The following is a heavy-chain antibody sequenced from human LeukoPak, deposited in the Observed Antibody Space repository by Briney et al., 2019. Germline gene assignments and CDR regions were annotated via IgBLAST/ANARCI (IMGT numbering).Heavy chain of an antibody. CDR2: ISSSSSTI. J-gene: IGHJ4*02. V-gene: IGHV3-48*01. Sequence: GGSLRLSCAASGFTFSSYSMNWVRQAPGKGLEWVSYISSSSSTIYYADSVKGRFTISRDNAKNSLYLQMNSLRAEDTAVYYCAMDEGDFDLGFDYWGQGTLVTVSS. CDR3: AMDEGDFDLGFDY. CDR1: GFTFSSYS. D-gene: IGHD3-9*01.